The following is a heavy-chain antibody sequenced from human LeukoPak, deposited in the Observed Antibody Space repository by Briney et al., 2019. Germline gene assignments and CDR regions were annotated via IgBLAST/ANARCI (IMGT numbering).Heavy chain of an antibody. CDR1: GYTLTGYY. D-gene: IGHD3-9*01. CDR2: INPNSGGT. J-gene: IGHJ4*02. V-gene: IGHV1-2*02. CDR3: ARGRYDILTGYYYFDY. Sequence: ASVKVSCKASGYTLTGYYMHWVRQAPGQGLEWMGWINPNSGGTNYAQKFQGRVTMTRDTSISTAYMELSRLRSDDTAVYYCARGRYDILTGYYYFDYWGQGTLVTVSS.